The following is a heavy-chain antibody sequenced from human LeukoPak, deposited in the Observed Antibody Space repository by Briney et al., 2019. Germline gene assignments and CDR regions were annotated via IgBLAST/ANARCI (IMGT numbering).Heavy chain of an antibody. CDR2: IYYSGST. Sequence: SETLSLTCTVSGGSISSYYWSWIRQPPGKGLEWIGYIYYSGSTNYNPSLKSRVTISVDTSKNQFSLKLSSVTAADTAVYYCARDHESESYFDYWGQGTLVTVSS. CDR1: GGSISSYY. V-gene: IGHV4-59*12. CDR3: ARDHESESYFDY. J-gene: IGHJ4*02.